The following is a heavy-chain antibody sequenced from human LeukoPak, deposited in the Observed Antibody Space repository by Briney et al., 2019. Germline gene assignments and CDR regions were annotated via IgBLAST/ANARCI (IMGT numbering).Heavy chain of an antibody. CDR2: IIPIFETA. V-gene: IGHV1-69*06. CDR3: ARAISGRPKRGYYYYMDV. CDR1: GGTFSSYA. D-gene: IGHD6-6*01. Sequence: SVKVSCKASGGTFSSYAISWVRQAPGHGVEWMGGIIPIFETANYAQKFQGRVTITADKSTSTAYMELSSLGSEDTAVYYCARAISGRPKRGYYYYMDVWGKGTTVTVSS. J-gene: IGHJ6*03.